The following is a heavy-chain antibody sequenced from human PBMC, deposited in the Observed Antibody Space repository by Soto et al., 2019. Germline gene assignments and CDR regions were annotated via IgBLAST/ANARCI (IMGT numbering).Heavy chain of an antibody. D-gene: IGHD3-16*01. J-gene: IGHJ4*02. CDR2: ISGSGGRS. CDR1: GFTFSNCS. V-gene: IGHV3-23*01. Sequence: GGSLRLSCAASGFTFSNCSMTWVRQGPGKGLEWVSGISGSGGRSYYADSVKGRFTISRDNSKSTLYLQMNSLRAEDTAVYYCAKAYFVWSSEQPYYFDYWGQGTLVTVSS. CDR3: AKAYFVWSSEQPYYFDY.